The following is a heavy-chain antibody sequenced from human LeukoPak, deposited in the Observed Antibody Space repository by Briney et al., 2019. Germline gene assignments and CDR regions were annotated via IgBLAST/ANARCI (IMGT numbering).Heavy chain of an antibody. CDR1: GGSITSTNYY. CDR3: ASFIVATTFYFDY. J-gene: IGHJ4*02. CDR2: ISYGGSP. V-gene: IGHV4-39*01. D-gene: IGHD5-12*01. Sequence: PSETLSLTCTVSGGSITSTNYYWGWIRQPPGKGLEWIGSISYGGSPYYNSSLNSRVTISIDTSKNLFSLKLSSVTAADTAVYFCASFIVATTFYFDYWGQGTLVTVSS.